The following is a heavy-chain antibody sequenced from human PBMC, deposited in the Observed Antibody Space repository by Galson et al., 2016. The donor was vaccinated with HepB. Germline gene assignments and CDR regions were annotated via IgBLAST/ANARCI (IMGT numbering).Heavy chain of an antibody. CDR3: ARIRYTNTWYSYYYGMDV. J-gene: IGHJ6*02. D-gene: IGHD6-13*01. Sequence: PALVKPTQTLTLTCTFSGFSLSTSGMRVIWIRQPPGKALEWLSLIDGRGDKFYSISLKTRLTVSKDTSKNQVVLTMTNMDPVDTGTYHCARIRYTNTWYSYYYGMDVWGQGTAVTVSS. V-gene: IGHV2-70*04. CDR1: GFSLSTSGMR. CDR2: IDGRGDK.